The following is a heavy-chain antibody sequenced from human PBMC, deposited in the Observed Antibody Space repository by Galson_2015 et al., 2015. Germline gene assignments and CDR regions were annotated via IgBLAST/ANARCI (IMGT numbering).Heavy chain of an antibody. CDR2: IWYDGSYK. CDR3: ARVGGDIAARTWGYFDY. D-gene: IGHD6-6*01. V-gene: IGHV3-33*01. Sequence: SLRLSCAASGFTFSRYGMHWVRQAPGKGLEWVAVIWYDGSYKYYAESVKGRFTVSRDNSKNTLYLQMNSLRPEDTAVYYCARVGGDIAARTWGYFDYWGQGTLVTVSS. J-gene: IGHJ4*02. CDR1: GFTFSRYG.